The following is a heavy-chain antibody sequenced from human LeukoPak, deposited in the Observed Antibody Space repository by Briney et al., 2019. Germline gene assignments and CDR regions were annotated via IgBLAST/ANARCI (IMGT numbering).Heavy chain of an antibody. CDR3: AREGATTVTKNFYY. CDR2: IQFSGGTT. V-gene: IGHV1-46*01. D-gene: IGHD4-17*01. Sequence: GASVKVSCKASEYGFTNYYIHWVRQAPGQGLEWVGAIQFSGGTTTYAQKFQGRVNMTRDTSTNTVYMELNSLGSDDTAVYYCAREGATTVTKNFYYWGQGTLVTVSS. CDR1: EYGFTNYY. J-gene: IGHJ4*02.